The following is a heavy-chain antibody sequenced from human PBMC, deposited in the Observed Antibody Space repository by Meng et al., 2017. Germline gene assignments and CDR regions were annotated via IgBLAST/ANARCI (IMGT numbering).Heavy chain of an antibody. Sequence: LGEVVGEVKKLGSTVKVSCKALGGTFSSYAISWWRQAPGQGLEWMGGIIPIFGTANYAQKFQGRVTITADKSTSTAYMELSSLRSEDTAVYYCARDGVGATEGYFDYWGQGTLVTVSS. CDR3: ARDGVGATEGYFDY. CDR2: IIPIFGTA. V-gene: IGHV1-69*06. CDR1: GGTFSSYA. D-gene: IGHD1-26*01. J-gene: IGHJ4*02.